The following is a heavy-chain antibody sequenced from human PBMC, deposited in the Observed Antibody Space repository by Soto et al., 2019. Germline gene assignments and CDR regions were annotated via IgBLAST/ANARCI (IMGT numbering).Heavy chain of an antibody. CDR1: GGTFSSYA. CDR3: AGILLNHYYDSRTFYY. Sequence: SVKVTCKASGGTFSSYAISWVRQAPGQGLEWMGGIIPIFGTANYAQKFQGRVTITADESTSTAYMELSSLRSEDTAVYYCAGILLNHYYDSRTFYYWGQRTLVTVSS. V-gene: IGHV1-69*13. J-gene: IGHJ4*02. CDR2: IIPIFGTA. D-gene: IGHD3-22*01.